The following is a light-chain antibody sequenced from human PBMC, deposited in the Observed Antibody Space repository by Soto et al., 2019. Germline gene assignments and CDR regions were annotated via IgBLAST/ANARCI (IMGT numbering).Light chain of an antibody. V-gene: IGKV1-39*01. CDR1: QSISNF. Sequence: DIRMPQSPSSLSASLGDRVTSTCRASQSISNFLNWYQQKPGKAPKLLIYAASSLRSGVTSRFSGSGSGTDFTLTISSLQREDFATYICQQTYSSPWTFGQGTKLDIK. CDR3: QQTYSSPWT. J-gene: IGKJ1*01. CDR2: AAS.